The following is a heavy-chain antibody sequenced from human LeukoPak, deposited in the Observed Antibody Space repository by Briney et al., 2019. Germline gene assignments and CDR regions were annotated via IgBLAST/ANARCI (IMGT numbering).Heavy chain of an antibody. CDR2: INPSGGST. Sequence: ASVKVSCKASGYTFTSYYMHWVRQAPGQGLEWMGIINPSGGSTSYAQKFQGRVTMTRDMSTSTVYMELSSLRSEDTAVYYCARTIYCSSTSCNPAPFDYWGQGTLVTVSS. D-gene: IGHD2-2*01. V-gene: IGHV1-46*01. CDR1: GYTFTSYY. CDR3: ARTIYCSSTSCNPAPFDY. J-gene: IGHJ4*02.